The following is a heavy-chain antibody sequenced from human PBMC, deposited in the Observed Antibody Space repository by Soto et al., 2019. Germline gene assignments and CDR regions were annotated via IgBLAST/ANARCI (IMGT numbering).Heavy chain of an antibody. CDR1: GFTFSSYW. J-gene: IGHJ5*02. Sequence: GGSLRLSCAASGFTFSSYWMSWVRQAPGKGLEWVANIKQDGSEKNYVDSVKGRFTISRDNAKNSLYLQMNSLRAEDTAVYYCAREDCSRTSCYGISGFDPWGQGTLVTVSS. D-gene: IGHD2-2*01. CDR2: IKQDGSEK. CDR3: AREDCSRTSCYGISGFDP. V-gene: IGHV3-7*03.